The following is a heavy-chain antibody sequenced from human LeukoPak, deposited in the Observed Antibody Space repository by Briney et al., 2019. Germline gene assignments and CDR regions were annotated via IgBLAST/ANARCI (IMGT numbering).Heavy chain of an antibody. Sequence: PSETLSLTCTVSGGSISSYYWSWIRQPPGKGLEWIGYIYYSGSTNYNPSLKSRVTISVDTSKNQFSLKLSSVTAADTAVYYCARRRGSGSYYYFDYCGQGNVVTVTS. CDR1: GGSISSYY. V-gene: IGHV4-59*08. J-gene: IGHJ4*02. D-gene: IGHD3-10*01. CDR2: IYYSGST. CDR3: ARRRGSGSYYYFDY.